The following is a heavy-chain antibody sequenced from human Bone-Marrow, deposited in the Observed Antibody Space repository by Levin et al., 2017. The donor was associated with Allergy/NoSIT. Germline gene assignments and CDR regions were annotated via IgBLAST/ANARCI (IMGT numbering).Heavy chain of an antibody. V-gene: IGHV3-30*18. CDR1: GFTFTSYG. D-gene: IGHD2-8*01. J-gene: IGHJ6*02. CDR2: ISYDGNKK. CDR3: AKAMVRPYYFYGMDV. Sequence: GGSLRLSCAASGFTFTSYGIYWVRQAPGEGLEWVAVISYDGNKKYYEDSVKGRFTISRDNSKNTGYLEMNSLRVEDTAVYYCAKAMVRPYYFYGMDVWGQGTTVTVSS.